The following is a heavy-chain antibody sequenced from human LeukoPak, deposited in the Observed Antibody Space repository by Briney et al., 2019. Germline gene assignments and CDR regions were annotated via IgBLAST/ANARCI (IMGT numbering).Heavy chain of an antibody. CDR1: GFTFSSYA. CDR2: ISYDGSNK. Sequence: GGSLRLSCAASGFTFSSYAMHWVRQAPGKGLEWVAVISYDGSNKYYADSVKGRFTISRDNSKNTLYLQMNSLRAEDTAVYYCAREGWFGELFFDAFDIWGQGTMVTVSS. CDR3: AREGWFGELFFDAFDI. V-gene: IGHV3-30*04. J-gene: IGHJ3*02. D-gene: IGHD3-10*01.